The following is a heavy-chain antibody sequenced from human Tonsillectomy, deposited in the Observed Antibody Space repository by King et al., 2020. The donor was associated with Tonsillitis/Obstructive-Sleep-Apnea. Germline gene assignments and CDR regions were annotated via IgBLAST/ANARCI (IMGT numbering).Heavy chain of an antibody. CDR1: GGSTGSSSYY. CDR2: IYYDGTT. Sequence: LQLQESGPGLVKPSETLSLPCTVSGGSTGSSSYYWGWIRQTQGQGLGWIGSIYYDGTTYYNPSLKSRVTISVDTSKNQFSLRLTSVTAADTAVYYCARQVDYTTSYYDCMDVWGKGTTVTVSS. J-gene: IGHJ6*03. CDR3: ARQVDYTTSYYDCMDV. D-gene: IGHD4-11*01. V-gene: IGHV4-39*01.